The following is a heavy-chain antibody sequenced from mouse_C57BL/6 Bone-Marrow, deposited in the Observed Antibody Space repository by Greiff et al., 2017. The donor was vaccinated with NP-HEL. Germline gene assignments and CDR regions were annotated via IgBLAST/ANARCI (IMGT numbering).Heavy chain of an antibody. Sequence: QVQLKQPGAELVKPGASVKMSCKASGYTFTSYWITWVKQRPGQGLEWIGDIYPGSGSTNYNEKFKSKATLTVDKPSSTAYMQLSSLTSEDSAVYYCARGWAITTAGCYFDYWGQGTTLTVSS. D-gene: IGHD1-1*01. V-gene: IGHV1-55*01. CDR3: ARGWAITTAGCYFDY. CDR2: IYPGSGST. J-gene: IGHJ2*01. CDR1: GYTFTSYW.